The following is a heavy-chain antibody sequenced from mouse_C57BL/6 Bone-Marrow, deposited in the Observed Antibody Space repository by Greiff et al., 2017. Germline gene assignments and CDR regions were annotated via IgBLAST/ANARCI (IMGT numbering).Heavy chain of an antibody. J-gene: IGHJ2*01. CDR1: GYTFTSYW. V-gene: IGHV1-50*01. CDR3: ARGLYYGSTGFDY. D-gene: IGHD1-1*01. CDR2: IDPSDSYT. Sequence: QVQLQQPGAELVKPGASVKLSCKASGYTFTSYWMQWVKQRPGQGLEWIGEIDPSDSYTNYNQKFKGKATLTVDKSSSTAYMQLSSLTSEDSAVYYCARGLYYGSTGFDYWGQGTTLTVSS.